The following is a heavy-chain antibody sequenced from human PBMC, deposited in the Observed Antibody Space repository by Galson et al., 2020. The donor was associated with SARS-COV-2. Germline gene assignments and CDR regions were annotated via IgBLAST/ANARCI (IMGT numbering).Heavy chain of an antibody. J-gene: IGHJ6*02. V-gene: IGHV3-30*02. Sequence: KGRFTISRDSSKNTLYLQMNSLRPEDTAVYYCAKRTDYYDYAMGVWGQGTTVTVSS. CDR3: AKRTDYYDYAMGV.